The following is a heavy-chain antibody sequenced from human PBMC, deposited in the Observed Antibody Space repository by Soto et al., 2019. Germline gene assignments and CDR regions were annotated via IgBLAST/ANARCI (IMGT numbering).Heavy chain of an antibody. CDR3: TADWAVAGDTDY. CDR2: VKSKTDGGTT. J-gene: IGHJ4*02. V-gene: IGHV3-15*01. CDR1: GFTISNAW. D-gene: IGHD6-19*01. Sequence: EVQLVESGGGLVKPGGSLRLSWAGCGFTISNAWVSWVRQAVGKGLEWVGRVKSKTDGGTTDYAAPVKGRFTISRDDSKNTLHLQMNSLKTEDTAVYYCTADWAVAGDTDYWGQGPLVTVSS.